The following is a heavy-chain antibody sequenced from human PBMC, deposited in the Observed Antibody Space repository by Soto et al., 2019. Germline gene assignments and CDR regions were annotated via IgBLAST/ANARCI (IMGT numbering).Heavy chain of an antibody. D-gene: IGHD6-13*01. J-gene: IGHJ6*02. Sequence: QTPSLTCALSGDSVSSNIAATNWIRPSPSTGLEGLPRPYSRSKWYNDYAVSVKSRITIIPDTSKNQFSLQLNSVTPEDTAVYYCARDRAYSSTWPTRDYYYGMDVWGQGTTVTVSS. V-gene: IGHV6-1*01. CDR3: ARDRAYSSTWPTRDYYYGMDV. CDR1: GDSVSSNIAA. CDR2: PYSRSKWYN.